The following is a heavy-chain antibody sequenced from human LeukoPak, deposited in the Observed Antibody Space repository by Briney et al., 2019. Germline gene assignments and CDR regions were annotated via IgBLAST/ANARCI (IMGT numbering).Heavy chain of an antibody. CDR2: ISAYNGNT. V-gene: IGHV1-18*01. Sequence: GAPVKVSCKASGYTFTSYGISWVRQAPGQGLEWMGWISAYNGNTNYAQKLQGRVTMTTDTSTSTAYMELRSLRSDDTAVYYCARDRRYDFWSGYYYYYGMDVWGQGTTVTVSS. J-gene: IGHJ6*02. D-gene: IGHD3-3*01. CDR3: ARDRRYDFWSGYYYYYGMDV. CDR1: GYTFTSYG.